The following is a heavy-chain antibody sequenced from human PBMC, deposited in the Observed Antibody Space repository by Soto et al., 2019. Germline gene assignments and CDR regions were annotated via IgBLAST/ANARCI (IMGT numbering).Heavy chain of an antibody. J-gene: IGHJ4*02. CDR2: IYYSGST. V-gene: IGHV4-39*02. CDR3: AREYYDILTGYYGHFDY. CDR1: GGSISSSSYY. Sequence: PSETLSLTCTVSGGSISSSSYYWGWIRQPPGKGLEWIGSIYYSGSTYYNPSLKSRVTISVDTSKNQFSLQLNSVTPEDTAVYYCAREYYDILTGYYGHFDYWGQGTLVTVSS. D-gene: IGHD3-9*01.